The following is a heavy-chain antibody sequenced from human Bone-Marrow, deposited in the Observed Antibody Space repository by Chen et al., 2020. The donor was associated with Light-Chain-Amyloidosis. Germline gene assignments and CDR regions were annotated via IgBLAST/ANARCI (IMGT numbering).Heavy chain of an antibody. CDR2: INADGTEE. D-gene: IGHD2-15*01. CDR1: GFIFTNYW. J-gene: IGHJ6*02. Sequence: VQLVESEGGLVQPGGSLRLSCAASGFIFTNYWMTWVRQAPGEGLEWVANINADGTEEYYMDSVKGRFTVSRDNAKNSLFLQLNSLRAEDTALYYCARGGANFLSLDVWGQGTTVTVSS. V-gene: IGHV3-7*04. CDR3: ARGGANFLSLDV.